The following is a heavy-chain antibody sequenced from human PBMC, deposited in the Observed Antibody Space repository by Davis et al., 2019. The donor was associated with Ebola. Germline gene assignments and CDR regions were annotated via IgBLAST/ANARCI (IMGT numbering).Heavy chain of an antibody. CDR1: GGTFSSYA. CDR3: ARSELWFGELHFDY. D-gene: IGHD3-10*01. J-gene: IGHJ4*02. V-gene: IGHV1-69*05. CDR2: IIPIFGTA. Sequence: AASVKVSCKASGGTFSSYAISWVRQAPGQGLEWMGGIIPIFGTANYAQKFQGRVTMTTDTSTSTAYMELRSLRSDDTAVYYCARSELWFGELHFDYWGQGTLVTVSS.